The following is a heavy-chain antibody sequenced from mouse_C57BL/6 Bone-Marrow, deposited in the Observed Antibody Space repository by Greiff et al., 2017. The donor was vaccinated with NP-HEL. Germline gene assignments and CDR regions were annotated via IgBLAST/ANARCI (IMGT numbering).Heavy chain of an antibody. CDR3: ARDDSEGYYLLYYYAMDY. Sequence: EVMLVESGGGLVKPGGSLPLSFSASGFTFSSYAMSWVRQTPEKRLEWVATISDGGSYPSCPDNVKGRFTISRDNAKKNLYLQRSQLKSEDTAMYYCARDDSEGYYLLYYYAMDYWGQGTSVTVSS. CDR2: ISDGGSYP. J-gene: IGHJ4*01. CDR1: GFTFSSYA. V-gene: IGHV5-4*01. D-gene: IGHD2-3*01.